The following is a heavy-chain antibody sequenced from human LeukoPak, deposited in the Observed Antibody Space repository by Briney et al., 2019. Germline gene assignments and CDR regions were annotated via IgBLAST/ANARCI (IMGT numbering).Heavy chain of an antibody. J-gene: IGHJ3*02. D-gene: IGHD3-3*01. CDR2: IRSKANSYAT. CDR1: GFTFSGSA. CDR3: TRRATYYDFWSGPPWRAFDI. V-gene: IGHV3-73*01. Sequence: GGSLRLSCAASGFTFSGSAMHWVRQTSGKGLEWVGRIRSKANSYATAYAASVNGRFTISRDDSKNTAYLQMNSLKTEDTAVYYCTRRATYYDFWSGPPWRAFDIWGQGTMVTVSS.